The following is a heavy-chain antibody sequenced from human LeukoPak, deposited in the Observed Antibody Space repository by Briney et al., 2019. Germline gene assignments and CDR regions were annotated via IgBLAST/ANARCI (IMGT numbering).Heavy chain of an antibody. J-gene: IGHJ4*02. V-gene: IGHV1-46*01. Sequence: ASVKVSCKASGYTFTSYYMHWVRQAPGQGLEWMGIINPSGGSTSYAQKFQGRVTMTRDTSTGTVYMELSSLRSEDTAVYYCARAFTRYSSFSGVSYWGQGTLVTVSS. CDR3: ARAFTRYSSFSGVSY. CDR2: INPSGGST. D-gene: IGHD6-19*01. CDR1: GYTFTSYY.